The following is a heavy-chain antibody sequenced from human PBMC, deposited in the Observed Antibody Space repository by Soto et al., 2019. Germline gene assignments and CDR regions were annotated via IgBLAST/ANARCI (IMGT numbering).Heavy chain of an antibody. CDR3: ARHLAAGDY. D-gene: IGHD6-13*01. J-gene: IGHJ4*02. V-gene: IGHV1-46*01. CDR1: GYTFTNSY. Sequence: GSSVKVSCKASGYTFTNSYIHWVRQAPGQGLEWMALLNPNGGSTNYAQNFQGRVTVTRDTSTSTVYMELTSLTSEDTAVYYCARHLAAGDYWGQGTLVTVSS. CDR2: LNPNGGST.